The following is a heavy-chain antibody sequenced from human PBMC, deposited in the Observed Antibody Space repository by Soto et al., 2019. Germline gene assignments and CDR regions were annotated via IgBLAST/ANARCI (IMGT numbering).Heavy chain of an antibody. CDR3: AREGGYSSSSIPFDY. V-gene: IGHV4-59*01. J-gene: IGHJ4*02. Sequence: SETLSLTCTVSGGSISSYYWSWIRQPPGKGLEWIGYIYYSGSTNYNPSLKSRVTISVDTSKNQFSLKLSSVTAADTAVYYCAREGGYSSSSIPFDYWDQGTLVTVSS. CDR2: IYYSGST. CDR1: GGSISSYY. D-gene: IGHD6-6*01.